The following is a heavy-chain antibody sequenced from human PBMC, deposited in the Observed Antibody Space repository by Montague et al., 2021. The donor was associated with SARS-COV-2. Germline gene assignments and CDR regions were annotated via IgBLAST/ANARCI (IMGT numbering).Heavy chain of an antibody. J-gene: IGHJ4*02. V-gene: IGHV4-34*01. D-gene: IGHD4/OR15-4a*01. CDR3: ARGVPGY. CDR2: INDSGGT. Sequence: SETLSLTCAVYGGSFNDYYWSWIRQPPGKGLEWIGQINDSGGTQYNPSLKSRVTISLDTSKNQFSLKLSSVTAADTAVYYCARGVPGYWGQGTLVTVSS. CDR1: GGSFNDYY.